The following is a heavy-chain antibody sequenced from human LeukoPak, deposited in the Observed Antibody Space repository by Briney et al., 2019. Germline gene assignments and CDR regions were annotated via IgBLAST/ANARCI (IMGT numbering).Heavy chain of an antibody. D-gene: IGHD2-21*01. Sequence: SETLSLTCTVSGGSISSSSYYWGWIRQPPGKGLEWIGSIYYSGSTYYNPSLKSRVTISVDTSKNQFSLRLTSVTAADTAVYYCAGKGSGDKGIDSWGQGTLVTVSS. V-gene: IGHV4-39*07. CDR2: IYYSGST. J-gene: IGHJ4*02. CDR3: AGKGSGDKGIDS. CDR1: GGSISSSSYY.